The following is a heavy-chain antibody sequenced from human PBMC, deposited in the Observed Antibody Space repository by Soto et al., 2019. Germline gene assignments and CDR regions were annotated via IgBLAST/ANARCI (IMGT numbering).Heavy chain of an antibody. D-gene: IGHD2-15*01. CDR1: GFALSSYW. J-gene: IGHJ4*02. V-gene: IGHV3-74*01. CDR2: INNDVRTT. Sequence: EVQLVESGGGLIQPGGSLRLSCAASGFALSSYWMNWVRQSPGKGLVWVSHINNDVRTTNYANSVKGRFTISRDIAKNSLFLQLNSMRAEDTGIYYCSRGGSSGLAYWGQGTLVTVSS. CDR3: SRGGSSGLAY.